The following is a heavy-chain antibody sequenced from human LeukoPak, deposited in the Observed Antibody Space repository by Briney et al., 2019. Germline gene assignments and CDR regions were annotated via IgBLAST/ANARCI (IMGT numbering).Heavy chain of an antibody. J-gene: IGHJ4*02. CDR2: INPNSGGT. D-gene: IGHD6-25*01. CDR3: ARYAYSSVLIDY. CDR1: GYTFTCYY. Sequence: ASVKVSCKASGYTFTCYYMHWVRQAPGQGLEWMGWINPNSGGTNYAQKFQGRVTMTRDTSISTAYMELSRLRSDDTAVYYCARYAYSSVLIDYWGQGTLVTVSS. V-gene: IGHV1-2*02.